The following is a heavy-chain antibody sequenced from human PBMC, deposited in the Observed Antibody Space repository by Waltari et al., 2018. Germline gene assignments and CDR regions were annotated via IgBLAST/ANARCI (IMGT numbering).Heavy chain of an antibody. CDR3: ARYYGNGEGWLDP. V-gene: IGHV4-39*07. J-gene: IGHJ5*02. D-gene: IGHD3-3*01. CDR1: GCSLSSGSYY. Sequence: QLQLLESGPGLVKPSETLSLTCTVSGCSLSSGSYYWGRIRQPPGKGLESIGYISYSGTTYYNLSLKSRVTMSVDTSRDQYSLSLRSVAAADTAVYYCARYYGNGEGWLDPWGQGTLVTVSS. CDR2: ISYSGTT.